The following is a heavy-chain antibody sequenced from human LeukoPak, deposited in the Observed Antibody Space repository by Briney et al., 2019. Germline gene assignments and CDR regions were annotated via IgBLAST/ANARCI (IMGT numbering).Heavy chain of an antibody. D-gene: IGHD3-3*01. CDR1: GGSISSSSYY. CDR2: IYYSGST. CDR3: ARSSGKWSGDYYYHYMDV. J-gene: IGHJ6*03. Sequence: PSETLSLTCTVSGGSISSSSYYWGWIRQPPGKGLEWIGSIYYSGSTYYKPSLKSRVTISVDTSKNQFSLKLSSVTAADTAVYYCARSSGKWSGDYYYHYMDVWGRGTTVTISS. V-gene: IGHV4-39*07.